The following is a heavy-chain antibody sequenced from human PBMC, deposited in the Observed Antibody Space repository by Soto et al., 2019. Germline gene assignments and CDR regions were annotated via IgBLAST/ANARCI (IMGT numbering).Heavy chain of an antibody. D-gene: IGHD1-26*01. J-gene: IGHJ5*02. Sequence: TVAGGNSRGRECHRSSNRQPPGKGLEWIGYIYYSGSTYYNPSLKSRVTISVDTSKNQFSLKLSSVTAADTAVYYCAREGTLNWFDPWGQGTLVTVSS. CDR3: AREGTLNWFDP. CDR2: IYYSGST. V-gene: IGHV4-30-4*08. CDR1: GGNSRGRECH.